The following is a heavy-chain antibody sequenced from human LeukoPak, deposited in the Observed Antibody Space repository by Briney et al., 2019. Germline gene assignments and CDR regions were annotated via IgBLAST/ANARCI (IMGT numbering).Heavy chain of an antibody. J-gene: IGHJ4*02. CDR3: ASKYGDYDDY. Sequence: SSETLSLTCAVYGESFSGYYWSWIRQPPGKGLEWIGEINHSGSTNYNPSLKSRVTISVDTSKNQFSLKLSSVTAADTAVYYCASKYGDYDDYWGQGTLVTVSS. CDR2: INHSGST. V-gene: IGHV4-34*01. D-gene: IGHD4-17*01. CDR1: GESFSGYY.